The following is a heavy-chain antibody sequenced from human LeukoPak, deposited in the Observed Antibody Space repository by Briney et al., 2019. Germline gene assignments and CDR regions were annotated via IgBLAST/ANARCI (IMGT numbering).Heavy chain of an antibody. CDR2: MNPNSGNT. J-gene: IGHJ4*02. CDR1: GYTFTSYD. Sequence: ASVKVSCKASGYTFTSYDINWVRQATGQGPEWMGWMNPNSGNTGYAQKFQGRVIMTRNTSISTAYMELSSLRSEDTAVYYCARGYLDWYQMRSIDYWGQGTLVTVSS. D-gene: IGHD3-9*01. CDR3: ARGYLDWYQMRSIDY. V-gene: IGHV1-8*01.